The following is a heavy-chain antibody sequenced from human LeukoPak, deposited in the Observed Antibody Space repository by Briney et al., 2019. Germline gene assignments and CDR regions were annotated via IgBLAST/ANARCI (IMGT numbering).Heavy chain of an antibody. J-gene: IGHJ5*02. CDR1: GFTFSSYG. Sequence: PGRSLRLSCAASGFTFSSYGMHWVRQAPGKGLEWVAVISYDGSNKYYADSVKGRFTISRDNSKNTLYLQMNSLRAEDTAVYYCARDPETRYSNYGGGWLDPWGQGTLVTVSS. D-gene: IGHD4-11*01. CDR2: ISYDGSNK. V-gene: IGHV3-30*03. CDR3: ARDPETRYSNYGGGWLDP.